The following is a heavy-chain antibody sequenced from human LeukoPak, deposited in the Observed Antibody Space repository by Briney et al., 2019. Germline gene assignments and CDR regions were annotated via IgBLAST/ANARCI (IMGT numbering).Heavy chain of an antibody. V-gene: IGHV4-4*02. CDR3: ARLIAVAVTQVFDY. CDR1: GGSISSSNW. Sequence: PSGTLSLTCAVSGGSISSSNWWSWVRQPPGKGLEWIGEIYHSGSTNYNPSLKSRVTISVDKSKNQFSLKLSSVTAADTAVYYCARLIAVAVTQVFDYWGQGTLVTVSS. CDR2: IYHSGST. J-gene: IGHJ4*02. D-gene: IGHD6-19*01.